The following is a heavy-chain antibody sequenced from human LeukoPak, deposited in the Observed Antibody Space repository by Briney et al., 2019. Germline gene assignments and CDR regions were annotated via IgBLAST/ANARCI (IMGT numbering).Heavy chain of an antibody. CDR1: GYTFTSYY. J-gene: IGHJ6*04. CDR3: ARDPAMVRGGDYYGMDV. V-gene: IGHV1-46*01. Sequence: ASVKVFCKASGYTFTSYYMHWVRQAPGQGLEWMGIINPSGGSTSYAQKFQGRVTMTRDTSTSTVYMELSSLRSEDTAVYYCARDPAMVRGGDYYGMDVWGKGTTVTVSS. D-gene: IGHD3-10*01. CDR2: INPSGGST.